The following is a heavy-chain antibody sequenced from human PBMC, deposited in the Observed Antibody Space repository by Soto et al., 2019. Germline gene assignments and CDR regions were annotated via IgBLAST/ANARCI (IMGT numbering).Heavy chain of an antibody. V-gene: IGHV1-18*01. J-gene: IGHJ6*02. CDR1: GYTFTAFG. CDR3: ARADDCTHGLCHEGCYAMDV. CDR2: IRSYDGHT. Sequence: QVQLVQSGAEVKTPGASVKVSCKASGYTFTAFGVTWVRQAPGQGLEWMGWIRSYDGHTNYAQNLQGRISMATDTSTRTAYMELRSLTSDDTAVYYCARADDCTHGLCHEGCYAMDVWGQGTTVTVSS. D-gene: IGHD2-21*02.